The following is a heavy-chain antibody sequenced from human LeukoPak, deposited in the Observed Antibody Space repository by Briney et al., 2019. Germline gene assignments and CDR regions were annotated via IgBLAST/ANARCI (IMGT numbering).Heavy chain of an antibody. D-gene: IGHD3-9*01. CDR2: ISSSSSYI. V-gene: IGHV3-21*01. J-gene: IGHJ6*02. CDR3: ARTLDLYYYYGMDV. CDR1: GFTFSSYS. Sequence: PGGSLRPSCAASGFTFSSYSMNWVRQAPGKGLEWVSSISSSSSYIYYADSVKGRFTISRDNAKNSLYLQMNSLRAEDTAVYYCARTLDLYYYYGMDVWGQGTTVTVSS.